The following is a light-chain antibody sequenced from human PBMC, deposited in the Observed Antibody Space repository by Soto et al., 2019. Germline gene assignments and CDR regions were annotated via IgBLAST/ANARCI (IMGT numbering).Light chain of an antibody. V-gene: IGKV1-5*03. J-gene: IGKJ2*01. CDR3: QQYNSHSSYT. Sequence: DIQMTQSPSTLSASVGDRVTITCRASQSINTWLAWYQQKPGKNPKLLIYKESSLGSEVPSRFSGSGSGTEFILTVSSLQPDDFAIYYCQQYNSHSSYTFGQGTKLEIK. CDR1: QSINTW. CDR2: KES.